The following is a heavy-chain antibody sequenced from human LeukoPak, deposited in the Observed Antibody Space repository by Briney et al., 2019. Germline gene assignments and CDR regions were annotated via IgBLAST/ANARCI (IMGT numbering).Heavy chain of an antibody. D-gene: IGHD3-10*01. CDR2: IYHSGST. V-gene: IGHV4-38-2*01. J-gene: IGHJ4*02. Sequence: PSETLSLTCAVSGYSISSGYYWGWIRQPPGKGLEWIGSIYHSGSTYYNPSVKSRVTISVDTSKNQFSLKLSSVTAADTAVYYCARLAAVRGVIIATNRSPFFDYWGQGTLVTVSS. CDR1: GYSISSGYY. CDR3: ARLAAVRGVIIATNRSPFFDY.